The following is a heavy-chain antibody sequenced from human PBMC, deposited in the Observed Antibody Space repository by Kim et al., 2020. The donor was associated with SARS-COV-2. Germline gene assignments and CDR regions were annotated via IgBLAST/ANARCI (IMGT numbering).Heavy chain of an antibody. CDR1: GDSVSSNSAA. CDR2: TYYRSKWYN. CDR3: ARGIRGVAARVSYYYYYYMDV. Sequence: SQTLSLTCAISGDSVSSNSAAWNWIRQSPSRGLEWLGRTYYRSKWYNDYAVSVKSRITINPDTSKNQFSLQLNSVTPEDTAVYYCARGIRGVAARVSYYYYYYMDVWGKGTTVTVSS. D-gene: IGHD6-6*01. J-gene: IGHJ6*03. V-gene: IGHV6-1*01.